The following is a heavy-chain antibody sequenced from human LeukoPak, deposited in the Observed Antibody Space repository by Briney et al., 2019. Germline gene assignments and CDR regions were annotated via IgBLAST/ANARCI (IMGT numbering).Heavy chain of an antibody. J-gene: IGHJ6*03. CDR1: GYTFTSSG. D-gene: IGHD1-26*01. CDR2: INAYNGNT. Sequence: EASVKVSCKASGYTFTSSGISWVRQAPGQGLEWMGWINAYNGNTDYAQKLQGRVTMTTDTSTSTAYMELRSLRSDDTAVYYCARTTNSYYYYYYIDVRGKGTTVTVSS. V-gene: IGHV1-18*01. CDR3: ARTTNSYYYYYYIDV.